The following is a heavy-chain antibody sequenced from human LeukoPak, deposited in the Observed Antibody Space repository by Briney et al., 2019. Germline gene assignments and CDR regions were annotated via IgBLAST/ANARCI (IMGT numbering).Heavy chain of an antibody. CDR2: THYSGST. CDR1: GDSISSYF. CDR3: ARDQRRDYGDYFDN. Sequence: SETLSLTCTVSGDSISSYFWSWIRQSPGKGLEWIGYTHYSGSTSYNPSLTSRVTISLGTSKNQSYLKLSSVTASDTAFYYCARDQRRDYGDYFDNWGQGTQVTVSS. V-gene: IGHV4-59*01. J-gene: IGHJ4*02. D-gene: IGHD3-16*01.